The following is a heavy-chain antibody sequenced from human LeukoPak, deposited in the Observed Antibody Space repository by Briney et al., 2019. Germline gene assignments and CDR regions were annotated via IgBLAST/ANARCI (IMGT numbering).Heavy chain of an antibody. D-gene: IGHD6-19*01. Sequence: GESLEISCKASGYSFTSYWIGWVRQMPGKGLEWMGIIYPGDSDTKYSPSFQGQVTISADKSISTAYLQWSSLQASDTAMYYCARTRYSSGWYVGSFDYWGQGTLVTVSS. CDR3: ARTRYSSGWYVGSFDY. V-gene: IGHV5-51*01. CDR2: IYPGDSDT. J-gene: IGHJ4*02. CDR1: GYSFTSYW.